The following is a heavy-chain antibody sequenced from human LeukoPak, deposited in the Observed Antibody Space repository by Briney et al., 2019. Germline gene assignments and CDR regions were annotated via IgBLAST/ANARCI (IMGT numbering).Heavy chain of an antibody. CDR2: ISAYNGNT. CDR3: ARALRITMVRGVENIDY. V-gene: IGHV1-18*01. J-gene: IGHJ4*02. Sequence: EASVKVSCKASGYTFTSYGISWVRQAPGQGLEWMGWISAYNGNTNYAQKLQGRVTMTTDTSTSTAYMELRSLGSDDTAVYYCARALRITMVRGVENIDYWGQGTLVTVSS. D-gene: IGHD3-10*01. CDR1: GYTFTSYG.